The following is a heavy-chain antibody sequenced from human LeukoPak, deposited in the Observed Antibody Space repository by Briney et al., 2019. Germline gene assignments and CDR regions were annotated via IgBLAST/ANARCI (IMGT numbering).Heavy chain of an antibody. J-gene: IGHJ5*02. CDR1: GGSISSGNYY. V-gene: IGHV4-61*02. CDR3: ARDWATCNSNPCFQPFDP. CDR2: IYTSGST. D-gene: IGHD2/OR15-2a*01. Sequence: SQTLSLTCTLPGGSISSGNYYWSWIRQPAGRGLEWIGRIYTSGSTNYNPSLKSRVTISIDTSKNQFSLNLNSVTAADTALYYCARDWATCNSNPCFQPFDPWGQGTLVTVSS.